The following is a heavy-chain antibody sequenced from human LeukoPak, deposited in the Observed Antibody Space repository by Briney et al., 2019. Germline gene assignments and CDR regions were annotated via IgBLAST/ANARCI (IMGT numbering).Heavy chain of an antibody. D-gene: IGHD6-6*01. Sequence: NSSETLSLTCTVSGGSISSSSYYWGRIRQPPGKGLEWIGSIYYSGSTYYNPSLKGRVTISVDTSKNQFSLKLSSVTAADTAVYYCARDRSSSGRFDYWGQGTLVTVSS. V-gene: IGHV4-39*07. CDR3: ARDRSSSGRFDY. CDR2: IYYSGST. J-gene: IGHJ4*02. CDR1: GGSISSSSYY.